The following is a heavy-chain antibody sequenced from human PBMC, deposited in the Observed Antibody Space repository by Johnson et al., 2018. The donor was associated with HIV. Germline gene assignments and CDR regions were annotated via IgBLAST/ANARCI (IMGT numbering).Heavy chain of an antibody. CDR1: GFTFSSYG. CDR2: ISYDGSNK. Sequence: QVQLVESGGDVVQPGRSLRLSCAASGFTFSSYGMHWVRQAPGKGLDWVADISYDGSNKYYADSVKGRFTISRDNSKNTLYLQMNSLRAEDTAVYYCAKDLRDSSGYDAFDIWGQGTMVTVSS. D-gene: IGHD3-22*01. J-gene: IGHJ3*02. CDR3: AKDLRDSSGYDAFDI. V-gene: IGHV3-30*18.